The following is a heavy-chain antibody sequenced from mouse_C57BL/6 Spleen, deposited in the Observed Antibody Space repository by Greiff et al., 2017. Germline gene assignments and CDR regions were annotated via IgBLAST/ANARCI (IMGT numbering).Heavy chain of an antibody. CDR2: IDPETGGT. J-gene: IGHJ1*03. Sequence: QVHVKQSGAELVRPGASVTLSCKASGYTFTDYEMHWVKQTPVHGLEWIGAIDPETGGTAYNQKFKGKAILTADKSSSTAYMELRSLTSEDSAVYYCTRKTTVPSRYFDVWGTGTTVTVSS. CDR1: GYTFTDYE. CDR3: TRKTTVPSRYFDV. V-gene: IGHV1-15*01. D-gene: IGHD1-1*01.